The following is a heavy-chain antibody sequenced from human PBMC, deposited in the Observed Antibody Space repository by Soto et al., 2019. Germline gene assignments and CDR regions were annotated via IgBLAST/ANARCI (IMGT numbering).Heavy chain of an antibody. CDR1: GFTFSSYL. V-gene: IGHV3-74*01. CDR2: IASDGSST. CDR3: ARELASGY. Sequence: EVQLVESGGGSVQPGGSLRLSCVASGFTFSSYLMHWVRQAPGKGLVWVSRIASDGSSTNYADSVKGRFTIFRDNAKNTLYLQMNSLRAEDTAVYYCARELASGYWGQGTLVTVSS. J-gene: IGHJ4*02.